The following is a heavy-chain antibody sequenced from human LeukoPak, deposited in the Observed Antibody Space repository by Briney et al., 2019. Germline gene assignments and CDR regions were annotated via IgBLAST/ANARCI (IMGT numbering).Heavy chain of an antibody. J-gene: IGHJ6*03. V-gene: IGHV3-7*04. D-gene: IGHD5-18*01. CDR3: ARAYSYGYPYYYYYYMDV. CDR1: GFTFSSYW. Sequence: PGGSLRLSCAASGFTFSSYWMSWVRQAPGKGLEWVANIKQDGSEKYYVDSVKGRFTISRDNAKNSLYLQMNSVRAEDTAVYYCARAYSYGYPYYYYYYMDVWGKGTTVTVSS. CDR2: IKQDGSEK.